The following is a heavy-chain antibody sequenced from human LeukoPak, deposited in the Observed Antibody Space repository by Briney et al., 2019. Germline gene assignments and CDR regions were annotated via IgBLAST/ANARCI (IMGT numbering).Heavy chain of an antibody. CDR1: GGTFSSYA. D-gene: IGHD6-6*01. J-gene: IGHJ6*03. CDR2: IIPIFGTA. Sequence: SVKVSCKASGGTFSSYAISWVRQAPGQGLEWMGGIIPIFGTANYAQKFQGRVTITMDESTSTAYMELSSLRSEDTAVYYCARDGGIAARPHYYYYMDVWGKGTTVTVSS. V-gene: IGHV1-69*05. CDR3: ARDGGIAARPHYYYYMDV.